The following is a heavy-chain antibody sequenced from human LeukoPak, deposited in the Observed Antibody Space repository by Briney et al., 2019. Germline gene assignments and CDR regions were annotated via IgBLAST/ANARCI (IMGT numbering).Heavy chain of an antibody. CDR3: ARGPGILQY. D-gene: IGHD1-1*01. CDR1: GDSVSSNSAA. J-gene: IGHJ4*02. V-gene: IGHV6-1*01. Sequence: TSQTLSLTCAISGDSVSSNSAAWNWIRQSPSRGLEWLGRTYYRSRWYQAYALSVKSRITIIPDTSNNQFSLQLNSVTPEDTAVYYCARGPGILQYWGQGTLVTVSS. CDR2: TYYRSRWYQ.